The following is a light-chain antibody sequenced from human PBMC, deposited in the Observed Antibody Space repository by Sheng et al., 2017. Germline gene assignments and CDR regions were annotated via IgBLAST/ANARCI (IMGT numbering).Light chain of an antibody. Sequence: DIHMTQSPSTLSASVGDRVTITCRASQSISTWLAWYQQKPGKAPKLLIYKASNLESGVPSRFSGSGSGTEFTLTISSLQPDDFVTYYCQQYNSYPWTFGQGTKVEIK. CDR2: KAS. J-gene: IGKJ1*01. CDR1: QSISTW. V-gene: IGKV1-5*03. CDR3: QQYNSYPWT.